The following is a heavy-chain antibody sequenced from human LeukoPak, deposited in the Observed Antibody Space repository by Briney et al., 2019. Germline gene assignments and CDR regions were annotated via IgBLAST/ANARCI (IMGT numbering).Heavy chain of an antibody. J-gene: IGHJ6*02. CDR2: ISWNSGSI. V-gene: IGHV3-9*01. D-gene: IGHD3-10*01. Sequence: QSGRSLRLSCAASGLTFDDYDMLWVRRAPGKGLEWVTGISWNSGSIGYADSVKGRFNISRDNAKNSQYLQMNSLRAEDTALYYCAKEQTGTYYYYGMDVWGQGTTVTVSS. CDR3: AKEQTGTYYYYGMDV. CDR1: GLTFDDYD.